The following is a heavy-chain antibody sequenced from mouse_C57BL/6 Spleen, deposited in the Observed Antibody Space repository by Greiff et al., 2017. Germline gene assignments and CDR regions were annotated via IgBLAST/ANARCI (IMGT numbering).Heavy chain of an antibody. V-gene: IGHV1-61*01. CDR2: IYPSDSET. CDR3: ARWGDAYAMDY. Sequence: QVQLKQPGAELVRPGSSVKLSCKASGYTFTSYWMDWVKQRPGQGLEWIGNIYPSDSETHYNQKFKDKATLTVDKSSSTAYMQLSSLTSEDSAVYYCARWGDAYAMDYWGQGTSVTVSS. D-gene: IGHD3-3*01. J-gene: IGHJ4*01. CDR1: GYTFTSYW.